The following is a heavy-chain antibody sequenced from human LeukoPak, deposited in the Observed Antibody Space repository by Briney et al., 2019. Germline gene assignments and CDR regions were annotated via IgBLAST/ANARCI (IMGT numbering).Heavy chain of an antibody. CDR3: ARDKVNDFYDTTAYDY. J-gene: IGHJ4*02. Sequence: GGSLRLSCAASGFTFDVHAMSWVRQAPGKGLEWVSGISWNGDSTGYGDSVKGRFTISTDNAKNFLYLQMNSLRAEDTALYFCARDKVNDFYDTTAYDYWGQGTLVTVSS. CDR1: GFTFDVHA. D-gene: IGHD3-22*01. V-gene: IGHV3-20*04. CDR2: ISWNGDST.